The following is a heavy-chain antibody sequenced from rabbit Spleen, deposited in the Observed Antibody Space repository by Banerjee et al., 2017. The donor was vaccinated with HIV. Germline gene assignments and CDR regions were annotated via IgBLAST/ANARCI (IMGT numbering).Heavy chain of an antibody. CDR3: ARGQNSASYPINL. Sequence: QEQLEESGGGLVQPEGSLTLTCTASGFSFSSSYWICWVRQAPGKGLEWIGCIYAVSSGSAYYATWAKGRFTISKTSSTTVTLQMTSLTAADTATYFCARGQNSASYPINLWGPGTLVTVS. J-gene: IGHJ4*01. CDR2: IYAVSSGSA. V-gene: IGHV1S45*01. CDR1: GFSFSSSYW. D-gene: IGHD7-1*01.